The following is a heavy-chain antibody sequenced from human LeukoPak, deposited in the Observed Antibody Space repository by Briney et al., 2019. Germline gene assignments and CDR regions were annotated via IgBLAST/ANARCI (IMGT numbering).Heavy chain of an antibody. CDR1: GYTLTELS. Sequence: GASVKVSCKVSGYTLTELSMHGVRQAPGKGREWRGGFDPEDGETIYAQKFQGRVTMTEDTSTDTAYMEMSSLRSEDTAVYYCATGLYEFWSGYQFDYWGQGTLVTVSS. J-gene: IGHJ4*02. V-gene: IGHV1-24*01. D-gene: IGHD3/OR15-3a*01. CDR2: FDPEDGET. CDR3: ATGLYEFWSGYQFDY.